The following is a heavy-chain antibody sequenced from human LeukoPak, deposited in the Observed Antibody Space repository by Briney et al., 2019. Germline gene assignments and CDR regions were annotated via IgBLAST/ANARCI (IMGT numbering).Heavy chain of an antibody. CDR3: VRYVVYGSGIYYFDY. V-gene: IGHV4-4*08. CDR2: IYSSGST. J-gene: IGHJ4*02. Sequence: SETLSLTCTVSGGSIGSYYWSWIRQPPGKGLEWIGYIYSSGSTNYNPSLKSRVTISVDTSKNQFSLKLSSVTAADTAVFYCVRYVVYGSGIYYFDYWGQGTQVTVSS. D-gene: IGHD3-10*01. CDR1: GGSIGSYY.